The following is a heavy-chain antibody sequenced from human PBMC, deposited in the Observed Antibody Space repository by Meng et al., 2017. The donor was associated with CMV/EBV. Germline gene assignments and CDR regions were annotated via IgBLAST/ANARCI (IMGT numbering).Heavy chain of an antibody. CDR3: ASVTGIGWWYFDL. J-gene: IGHJ2*01. Sequence: QVQVVPAGADVEKPGSSVKVSCKASGGTFSSYAISWVRQAPGQGLEWMGGIIPIFGTANYAQKFQGRVTITADESTSTAYMELSSLRSEDTAVYYCASVTGIGWWYFDLWGRGTLVTVSS. D-gene: IGHD1-20*01. V-gene: IGHV1-69*12. CDR1: GGTFSSYA. CDR2: IIPIFGTA.